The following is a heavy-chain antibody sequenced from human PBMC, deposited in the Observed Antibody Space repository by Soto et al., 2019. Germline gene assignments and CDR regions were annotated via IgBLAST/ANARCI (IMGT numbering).Heavy chain of an antibody. CDR2: IYYSGST. J-gene: IGHJ6*02. Sequence: SETLSLTCTVSGGSISSSSYYWGWIRQPPGMGLEWIGSIYYSGSTYYNPSLKSRVNISVDTSKNQFSLKLSSVTAADTAVYYCRSGAVVEYYYYYGMDVWGQGTTVTVSS. CDR1: GGSISSSSYY. D-gene: IGHD2-15*01. CDR3: RSGAVVEYYYYYGMDV. V-gene: IGHV4-39*01.